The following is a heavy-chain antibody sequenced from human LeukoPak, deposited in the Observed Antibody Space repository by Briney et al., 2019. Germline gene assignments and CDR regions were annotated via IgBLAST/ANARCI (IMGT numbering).Heavy chain of an antibody. J-gene: IGHJ4*02. CDR3: ARDEVGAPPIDY. Sequence: GGSLRLSCEASGFAFSSHWMHWGRQAPGKGLVWVSNINGDGGSTGYADSVKGRFTTSRDNAKNTLYLHMNSLRVEDTAVYYCARDEVGAPPIDYWGQGALVTVSS. CDR1: GFAFSSHW. CDR2: INGDGGST. D-gene: IGHD1-26*01. V-gene: IGHV3-74*01.